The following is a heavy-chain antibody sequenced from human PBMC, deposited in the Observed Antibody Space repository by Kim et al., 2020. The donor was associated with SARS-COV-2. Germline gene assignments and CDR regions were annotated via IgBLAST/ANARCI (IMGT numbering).Heavy chain of an antibody. CDR1: RYSLTELS. Sequence: ASVKVSCKVSRYSLTELSVHWVRQAPGKGLEWMGSFGREDGQTIYAQNFQGRVTVTDDTSTHTSYMELSSLRSEDTAVYYCAGVLSLLFGVSTRSFDYCG. CDR3: AGVLSLLFGVSTRSFDY. D-gene: IGHD3-10*02. V-gene: IGHV1-24*01. CDR2: FGREDGQT. J-gene: IGHJ4*01.